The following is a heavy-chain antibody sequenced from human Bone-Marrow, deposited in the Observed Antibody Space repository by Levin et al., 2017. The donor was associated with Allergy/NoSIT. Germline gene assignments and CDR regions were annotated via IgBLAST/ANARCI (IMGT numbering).Heavy chain of an antibody. CDR3: ARQTTMTTVTTDAFDI. CDR1: GGTFSSYA. J-gene: IGHJ3*02. D-gene: IGHD4-17*01. V-gene: IGHV1-69*13. Sequence: PTASVKVSCKASGGTFSSYAISWVRQAPGQGLEWMGGIIPIFGTANYAQKFQGRVTITADESTSTAYMELSSLRSEDTAVYYCARQTTMTTVTTDAFDIWGQGTMVTVSS. CDR2: IIPIFGTA.